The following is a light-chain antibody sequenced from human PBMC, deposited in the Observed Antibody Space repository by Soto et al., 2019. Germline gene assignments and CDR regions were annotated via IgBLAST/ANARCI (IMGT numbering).Light chain of an antibody. CDR2: AAS. CDR1: QSISSD. J-gene: IGKJ1*01. CDR3: QQSYSTPWP. V-gene: IGKV1-39*01. Sequence: DIQMTQSPSSLSASVGDRVTITCRASQSISSDLNWYQQKPGKAPKLLIYAASSLQSGVPSRSSGSGSGTDFTLTISSLQPEDFATYYCQQSYSTPWPFRQGTKVEIK.